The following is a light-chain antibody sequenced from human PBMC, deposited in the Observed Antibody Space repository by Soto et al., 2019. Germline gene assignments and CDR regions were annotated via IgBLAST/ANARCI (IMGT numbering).Light chain of an antibody. CDR3: KQYDSYPLT. CDR1: QSISSW. V-gene: IGKV1-5*01. Sequence: DIQMTQSPSTLSASVGDRVTITCRASQSISSWLAWYQQKPGKAPKLLIYDASSLESGVQSRFSGSGSGTEFTLTIRSLQPEDFATYYCKQYDSYPLTFGGGTKVDIK. J-gene: IGKJ4*01. CDR2: DAS.